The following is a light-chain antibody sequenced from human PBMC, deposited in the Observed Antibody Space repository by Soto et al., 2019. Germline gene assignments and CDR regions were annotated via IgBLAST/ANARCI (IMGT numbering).Light chain of an antibody. J-gene: IGKJ4*01. CDR1: QNVYNN. V-gene: IGKV3-15*01. CDR3: QQCRNWPLT. Sequence: EIVMTQSPATLSVSPGEGATLSCKASQNVYNNLAWYQQRPGQPPRLLIYDASTRATGISARFSGSGYGTECTLTISSLQSEDFAVYFCQQCRNWPLTFCGGTKVEIK. CDR2: DAS.